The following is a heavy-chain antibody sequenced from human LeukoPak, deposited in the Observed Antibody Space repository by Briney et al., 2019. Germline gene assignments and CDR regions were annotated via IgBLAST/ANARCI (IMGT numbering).Heavy chain of an antibody. V-gene: IGHV3-23*01. D-gene: IGHD1-1*01. J-gene: IGHJ3*02. CDR1: GFTFSSYA. Sequence: GGSLRLSCAASGFTFSSYAMSWVRQAPGKGLEWVSAISGSGGSTYYADSVKGRFTISRDNSKNTLSLQKNSLRAEDTAVYYCAKWETGTTPTDIWGQGTMVTVSS. CDR2: ISGSGGST. CDR3: AKWETGTTPTDI.